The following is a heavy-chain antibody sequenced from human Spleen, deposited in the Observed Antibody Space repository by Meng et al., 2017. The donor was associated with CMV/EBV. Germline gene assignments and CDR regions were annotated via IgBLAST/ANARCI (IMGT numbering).Heavy chain of an antibody. Sequence: TFASYAMGWVRQAPGKGLEWVSGISATGDNTFYADSVKGRFTISRDNSKNTLYLQMNSLRAEDTAVYYCAKDREDYYGSGSYFGYLDYWGQGTLVTVSS. CDR2: ISATGDNT. V-gene: IGHV3-23*01. J-gene: IGHJ4*02. CDR1: TFASYA. CDR3: AKDREDYYGSGSYFGYLDY. D-gene: IGHD3-10*01.